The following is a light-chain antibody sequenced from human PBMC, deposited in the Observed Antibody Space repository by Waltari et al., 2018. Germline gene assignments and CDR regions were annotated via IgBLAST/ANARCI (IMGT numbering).Light chain of an antibody. CDR2: GAS. J-gene: IGKJ5*01. Sequence: EIVLKQSPATLSVSPGERATLSCRASQSVSSNLAWYQQKPGQAPRLLIYGASTRATGIPARFSGSGSGTEFTLTISSLQSEDFAVYYCQQYNNWPRGTFGQGTRLEIK. CDR1: QSVSSN. V-gene: IGKV3-15*01. CDR3: QQYNNWPRGT.